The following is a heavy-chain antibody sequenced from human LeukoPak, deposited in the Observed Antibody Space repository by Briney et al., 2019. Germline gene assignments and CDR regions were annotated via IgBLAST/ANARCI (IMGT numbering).Heavy chain of an antibody. D-gene: IGHD6-13*01. V-gene: IGHV4-30-4*08. CDR3: ARANAAAGTDDAFDI. CDR1: GGSISSGDYY. Sequence: PSETLSLTCTVSGGSISSGDYYWGWIRQPPGKGLEWIGCIYYSGSTYYNPSLKSRVTISVYTSKNQFSLKLSSVTAADTAVYYCARANAAAGTDDAFDIWGQGTMVTVSS. J-gene: IGHJ3*02. CDR2: IYYSGST.